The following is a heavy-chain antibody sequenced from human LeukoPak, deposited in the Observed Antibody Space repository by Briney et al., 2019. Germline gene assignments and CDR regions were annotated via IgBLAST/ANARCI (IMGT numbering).Heavy chain of an antibody. V-gene: IGHV3-11*03. CDR2: ICSSSTYT. CDR1: GFTFSDYY. D-gene: IGHD3-16*02. Sequence: GGSLRLSCAASGFTFSDYYMSWIRQAPGKGLEWVSYICSSSTYTNYTDSVRGRFTISRDNAKNSLYLQMNSLRAEDTAVYYCARANYDYVWGSYRFKPQFDYWGQGTLVTVSS. CDR3: ARANYDYVWGSYRFKPQFDY. J-gene: IGHJ4*02.